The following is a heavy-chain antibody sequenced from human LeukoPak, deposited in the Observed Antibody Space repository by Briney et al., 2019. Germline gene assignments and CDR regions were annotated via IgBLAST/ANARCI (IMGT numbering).Heavy chain of an antibody. CDR3: ARGGDFWSGYYYYGMDV. D-gene: IGHD3-3*01. CDR2: IYYSGST. J-gene: IGHJ6*02. V-gene: IGHV4-59*01. Sequence: SETLSLTCTVSGGSISSYYWSWIRQPPGKGLEWIGYIYYSGSTNYNPSLKSRVTISVDTSKNQFSLKLSSVTAADTAVYYCARGGDFWSGYYYYGMDVWGQGTRSPSP. CDR1: GGSISSYY.